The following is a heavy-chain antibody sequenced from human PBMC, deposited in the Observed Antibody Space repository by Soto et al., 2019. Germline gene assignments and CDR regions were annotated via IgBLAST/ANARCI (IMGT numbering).Heavy chain of an antibody. CDR1: GYRFDDYW. V-gene: IGHV5-51*01. CDR2: IYPGDSDT. CDR3: ARRHIFSGSHCFDY. J-gene: IGHJ4*02. Sequence: PGESLKISCKGSGYRFDDYWIAWVRQLPGKGLEWMGFIYPGDSDTRYSPSFKGQVTISADKSTNTAFLQWRRLKASDAATYFCARRHIFSGSHCFDYWGQGSLVTVSS. D-gene: IGHD1-26*01.